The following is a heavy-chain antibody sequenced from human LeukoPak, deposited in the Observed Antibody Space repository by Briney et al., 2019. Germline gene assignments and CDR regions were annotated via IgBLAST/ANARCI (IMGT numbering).Heavy chain of an antibody. CDR2: FTAGGSST. CDR1: GFSVSNYA. V-gene: IGHV3-23*01. CDR3: ARGGGLRRRYFEY. Sequence: PGGSLRLSCAASGFSVSNYALSWVRQAPGKGLEWVSSFTAGGSSTYNTGSVEGRFTISRDISKNTLYMQMNSLRAEDTAIYYCARGGGLRRRYFEYWGQGTLLTVSS. D-gene: IGHD1-14*01. J-gene: IGHJ4*02.